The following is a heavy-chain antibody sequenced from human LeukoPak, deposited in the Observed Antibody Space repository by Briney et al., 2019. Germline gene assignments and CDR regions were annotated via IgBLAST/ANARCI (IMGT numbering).Heavy chain of an antibody. V-gene: IGHV3-11*01. D-gene: IGHD1-26*01. J-gene: IGHJ4*02. CDR1: GFTFSDYY. CDR2: ISSSGSTI. Sequence: GGSLRLSCAASGFTFSDYYMSWIRQAPGEGLEWVSYISSSGSTIYYADSVKGRFTISRDNAKNSLYLQMNSLRAEDTAVYYCASLRWELLHFDYWGQGTLVTVSS. CDR3: ASLRWELLHFDY.